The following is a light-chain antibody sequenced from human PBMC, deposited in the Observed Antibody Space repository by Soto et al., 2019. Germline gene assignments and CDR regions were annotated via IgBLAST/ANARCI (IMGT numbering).Light chain of an antibody. CDR2: AAS. Sequence: DIQLTQSPSFLSASVGDRVTITCRASQGISSYLAWYQQKPGKAPKLLIYAASTLQSGVPSRFSGSGSGTEFTLTISSLQPEDFATYYCQQLNSYTCTSCPGTKVDIK. J-gene: IGKJ3*01. V-gene: IGKV1-9*01. CDR1: QGISSY. CDR3: QQLNSYTCT.